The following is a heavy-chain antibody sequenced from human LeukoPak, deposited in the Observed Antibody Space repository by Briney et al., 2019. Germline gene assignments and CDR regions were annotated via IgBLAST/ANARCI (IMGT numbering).Heavy chain of an antibody. CDR3: ARQSPSTVTTTSIDY. J-gene: IGHJ4*02. CDR1: GYSFTSYW. Sequence: GESLKISCKGSGYSFTSYWIGWVRQMPGKGLEWMGIIYPGDSDTRYSPSFQGQVTISADKSISTAYLQWSSLKASDTAMYYCARQSPSTVTTTSIDYWGQGTLVTVSS. D-gene: IGHD4-17*01. CDR2: IYPGDSDT. V-gene: IGHV5-51*01.